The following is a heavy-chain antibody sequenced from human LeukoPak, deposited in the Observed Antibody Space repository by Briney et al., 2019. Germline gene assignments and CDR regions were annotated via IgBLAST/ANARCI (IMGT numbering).Heavy chain of an antibody. Sequence: GGSLRLSCAASGFTFSDYYMSWIRQAPGKGLEWVSYISSGSSYTNYADSVKGRFTISRDNAKNSLYLQMNSLRAEDTAVYYCARPYGDLYYFDYWGQGTLVTVSS. J-gene: IGHJ4*02. D-gene: IGHD4-17*01. CDR3: ARPYGDLYYFDY. CDR1: GFTFSDYY. V-gene: IGHV3-11*06. CDR2: ISSGSSYT.